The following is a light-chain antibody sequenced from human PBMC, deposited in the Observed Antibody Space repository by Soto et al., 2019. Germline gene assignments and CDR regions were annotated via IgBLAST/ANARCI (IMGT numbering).Light chain of an antibody. Sequence: EIVLTQSPGTLSLSPGEGATLSCRASQSVSINYLAWYQQKPGQAPRLLIYGASSRATGIPDRFSGSGSGTEFTLTISRLEPEDFAVYYCQPYGSSPYTFGQGTKLEIK. V-gene: IGKV3-20*01. J-gene: IGKJ2*01. CDR2: GAS. CDR1: QSVSINY. CDR3: QPYGSSPYT.